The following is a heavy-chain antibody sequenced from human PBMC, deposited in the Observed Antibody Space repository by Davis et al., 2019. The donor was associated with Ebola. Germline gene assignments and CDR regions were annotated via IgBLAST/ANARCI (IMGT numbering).Heavy chain of an antibody. CDR1: GYSFTSYW. Sequence: GESLIISCKGSGYSFTSYWIGRVRQLPGKRLEWMGIIYPGDSDTRYSPSFQSQVTIPADKSISTAYLQWSSLKASDTAMYYCARPTYYYDSSGYYWDAFDIWGQGTMVTVSS. CDR2: IYPGDSDT. J-gene: IGHJ3*02. V-gene: IGHV5-51*01. D-gene: IGHD3-22*01. CDR3: ARPTYYYDSSGYYWDAFDI.